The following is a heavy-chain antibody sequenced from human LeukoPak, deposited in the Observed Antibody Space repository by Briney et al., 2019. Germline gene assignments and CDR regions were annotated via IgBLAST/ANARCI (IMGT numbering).Heavy chain of an antibody. CDR1: GFTFSSYG. D-gene: IGHD2-2*01. V-gene: IGHV3-30*02. CDR2: IRYDGSNK. Sequence: GGSLRLSCAASGFTFSSYGRHWVRQAPGKGLEWVAFIRYDGSNKYYADSVKGRFTISRDNSKNTLYLQMNSLRAEDTAVYYCAKDSLGYCSSTSCYDFDYWGQGTLVTVSS. CDR3: AKDSLGYCSSTSCYDFDY. J-gene: IGHJ4*02.